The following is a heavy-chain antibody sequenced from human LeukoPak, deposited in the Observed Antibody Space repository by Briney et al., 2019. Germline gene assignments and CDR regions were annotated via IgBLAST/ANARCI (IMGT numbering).Heavy chain of an antibody. CDR3: TRGSIAYYYMDV. D-gene: IGHD3-22*01. Sequence: PSETLSLTCAVYGGSLSGFYWSWIRQSPGKGLEWIGEINQSGSTNYNPSLKSRVTISVDTSKNQFSLKLSSVTAADTAVYYCTRGSIAYYYMDVWGKGTTVTISS. CDR1: GGSLSGFY. CDR2: INQSGST. V-gene: IGHV4-34*01. J-gene: IGHJ6*03.